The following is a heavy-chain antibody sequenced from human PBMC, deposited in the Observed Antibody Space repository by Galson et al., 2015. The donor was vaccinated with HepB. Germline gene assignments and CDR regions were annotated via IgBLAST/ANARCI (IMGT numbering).Heavy chain of an antibody. J-gene: IGHJ6*03. V-gene: IGHV1-2*06. Sequence: SVKVSCKASGYTFTGYYMHWVRQAPGQGLEWMGRINPNSGGTNYAQKFQGRVTMTRDTSISTAHMELSRLRSDDTAVYYCARELADSNYDYYYYYMDVWGKGTTVTVSS. CDR1: GYTFTGYY. D-gene: IGHD4-11*01. CDR2: INPNSGGT. CDR3: ARELADSNYDYYYYYMDV.